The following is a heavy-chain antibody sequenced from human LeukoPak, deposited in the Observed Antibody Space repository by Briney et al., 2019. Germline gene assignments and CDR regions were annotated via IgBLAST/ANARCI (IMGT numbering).Heavy chain of an antibody. J-gene: IGHJ3*01. CDR3: ARHEFGSSSAAFDS. V-gene: IGHV4-34*01. Sequence: SETLSLTCAVHGGSFSGSFWSWIRRPPGKGLEYIGEINHGGDTTYNPSLKSRVTMSLDASKSQFSLNMISVTAADTAMYYCARHEFGSSSAAFDSWGQGTMVIVSS. D-gene: IGHD6-6*01. CDR2: INHGGDT. CDR1: GGSFSGSF.